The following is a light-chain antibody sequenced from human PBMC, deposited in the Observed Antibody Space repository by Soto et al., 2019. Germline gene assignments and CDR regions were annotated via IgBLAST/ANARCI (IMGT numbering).Light chain of an antibody. CDR1: QSVSTH. Sequence: TQSPATLSLSPGERAALSCGASQSVSTHLNWYQQKPGKAPKVLIYATSSLHSGVPSRFRGSGSGTELTLTISSMKTEDFETYYCLQHNAFPLAFGGGTKVDIK. CDR2: ATS. J-gene: IGKJ4*01. V-gene: IGKV1-17*01. CDR3: LQHNAFPLA.